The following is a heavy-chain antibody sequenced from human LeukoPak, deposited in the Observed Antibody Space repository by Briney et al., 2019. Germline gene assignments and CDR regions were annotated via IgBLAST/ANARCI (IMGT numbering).Heavy chain of an antibody. CDR3: ARNLLRYCSSTSCYNQPLGY. CDR1: GFTLDDYA. Sequence: PGRSLRLSCAASGFTLDDYAMHWVRQAPGKGLEWVSGISWNSGSIGYADSVKGRFTISRDNAKNSLYLQMNTLRAEDTALYYCARNLLRYCSSTSCYNQPLGYWGQGTLVTVSS. J-gene: IGHJ4*02. D-gene: IGHD2-2*02. V-gene: IGHV3-9*01. CDR2: ISWNSGSI.